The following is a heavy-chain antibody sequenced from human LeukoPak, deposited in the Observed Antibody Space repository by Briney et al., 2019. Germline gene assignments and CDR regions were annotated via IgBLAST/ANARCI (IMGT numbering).Heavy chain of an antibody. D-gene: IGHD5-24*01. CDR2: MSYDGSNR. V-gene: IGHV3-30-3*01. Sequence: GGSLRLSCAASGFTFSSYAMHWVRQAPGKGLEWVAVMSYDGSNRYYADSVKGRFTISRDNSKNTLYLQMSSLRAEDTALYSCARAPRWLLPYFDYWGQGTLVIVSS. CDR1: GFTFSSYA. J-gene: IGHJ4*02. CDR3: ARAPRWLLPYFDY.